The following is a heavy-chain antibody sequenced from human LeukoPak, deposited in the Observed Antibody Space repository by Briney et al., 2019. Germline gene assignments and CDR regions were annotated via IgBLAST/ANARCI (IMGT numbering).Heavy chain of an antibody. J-gene: IGHJ6*04. Sequence: GGSLRLFCAASGFTFSDFPMNWVRQAPGKGLEWASYISSSGSTIYYADSVKGRFTISRDNAKNSLYLQMNSLRAEDTAVYYCAELGITMIGGVWGKGTTVTISS. CDR3: AELGITMIGGV. V-gene: IGHV3-48*03. CDR1: GFTFSDFP. D-gene: IGHD3-10*02. CDR2: ISSSGSTI.